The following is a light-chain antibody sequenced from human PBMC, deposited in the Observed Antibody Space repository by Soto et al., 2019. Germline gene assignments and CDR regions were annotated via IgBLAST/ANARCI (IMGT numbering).Light chain of an antibody. Sequence: QMTQSPSSQSSSLGEKIIITCRASRDVGSDVSWYQQKPGQAPKLLIYAASNLYTGVPSRFSGSRSGTEFTLTISSPQPEDFASYYCLQDYGDSWTFGQGTKVDI. J-gene: IGKJ1*01. CDR1: RDVGSD. V-gene: IGKV1-6*01. CDR3: LQDYGDSWT. CDR2: AAS.